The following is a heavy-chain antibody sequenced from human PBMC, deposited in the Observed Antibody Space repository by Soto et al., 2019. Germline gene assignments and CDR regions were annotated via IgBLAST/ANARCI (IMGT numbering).Heavy chain of an antibody. J-gene: IGHJ5*02. Sequence: PGGSLRLSCTASGFTFSTSVINWVRQAPGKGLEWVALVSTDGSMKFYADSVKGRFTISRDNSKNTVSLQMNSLRGEDTAVYYCARMGDSSGYSGGFDPWGQGTLVTVSS. CDR1: GFTFSTSV. CDR2: VSTDGSMK. CDR3: ARMGDSSGYSGGFDP. V-gene: IGHV3-30*03. D-gene: IGHD3-22*01.